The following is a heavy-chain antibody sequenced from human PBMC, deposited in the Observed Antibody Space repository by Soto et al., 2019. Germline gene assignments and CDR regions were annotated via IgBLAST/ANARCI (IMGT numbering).Heavy chain of an antibody. Sequence: ASVKVSCKASGYTFTSYDINWVRQATGQGLEGMGWMNPNSGNTGYAQKFQGRVTMTRKTSISTAYMELSSLRSEDTAVYYCARARSGNWFDPWGQGTLVTVSS. D-gene: IGHD3-10*01. J-gene: IGHJ5*02. CDR2: MNPNSGNT. V-gene: IGHV1-8*01. CDR3: ARARSGNWFDP. CDR1: GYTFTSYD.